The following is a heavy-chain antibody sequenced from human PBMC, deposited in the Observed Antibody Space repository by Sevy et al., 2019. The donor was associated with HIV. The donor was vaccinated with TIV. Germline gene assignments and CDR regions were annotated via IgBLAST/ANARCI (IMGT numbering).Heavy chain of an antibody. Sequence: SETLSLTCAVYGRSFSGYYWSWIRQPPGKGLEWIGEINHSGSTNYNPSLKSRVTISVDTSKNQFSLKLSSVTAADTAVYYCARGSTVTTDFDYWGQGTLVTVSS. CDR3: ARGSTVTTDFDY. V-gene: IGHV4-34*01. D-gene: IGHD4-4*01. CDR1: GRSFSGYY. CDR2: INHSGST. J-gene: IGHJ4*02.